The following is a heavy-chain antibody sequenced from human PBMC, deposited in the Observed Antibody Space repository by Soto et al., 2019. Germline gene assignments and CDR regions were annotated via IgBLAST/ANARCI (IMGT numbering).Heavy chain of an antibody. CDR2: ISGSGGST. J-gene: IGHJ6*02. V-gene: IGHV3-23*01. CDR3: ASAAPEYYYFGMHV. CDR1: GFTFSSYA. Sequence: EVQLLESGGGLVQPGGSLRLSCAASGFTFSSYAMSWVREATGKGLEWVSAISGSGGSTYYADSVKGRFTISRDNSKNTLYLQMNSLRPEDTAVYYSASAAPEYYYFGMHVWGQANTLTVSS.